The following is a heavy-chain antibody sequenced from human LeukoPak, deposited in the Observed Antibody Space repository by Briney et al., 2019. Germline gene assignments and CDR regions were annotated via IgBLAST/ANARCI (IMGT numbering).Heavy chain of an antibody. Sequence: GESLKISCKGSGYRFTSYWIGWVRQMPGKGLEWMGIIYPSDSDTRYSPSFQGQVSISADKSISAAYLQWSSLKASDTAMYYCARLAYYGSGSYYKGPRFDPWGQGALVTVSS. D-gene: IGHD3-10*01. CDR3: ARLAYYGSGSYYKGPRFDP. J-gene: IGHJ5*02. CDR2: IYPSDSDT. V-gene: IGHV5-51*01. CDR1: GYRFTSYW.